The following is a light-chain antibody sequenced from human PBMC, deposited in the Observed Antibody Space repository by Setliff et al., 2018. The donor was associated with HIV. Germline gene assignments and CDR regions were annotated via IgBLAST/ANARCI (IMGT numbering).Light chain of an antibody. Sequence: VTQPPSASASLGASVTLTCTLSSGYSNYKVDWYQQRPGKGPRFVMRVGTGGIVGSKGDGIPDRFSVLGSGLNRYLTIKNIQEEDESDYHCGADHGSGSNFVYVFGTGTKVTVL. CDR2: VGTGGIVG. V-gene: IGLV9-49*01. CDR1: SGYSNYK. J-gene: IGLJ1*01. CDR3: GADHGSGSNFVYV.